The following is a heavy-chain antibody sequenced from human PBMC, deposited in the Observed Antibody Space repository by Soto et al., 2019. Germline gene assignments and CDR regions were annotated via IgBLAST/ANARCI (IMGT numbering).Heavy chain of an antibody. Sequence: ESGGGLVQPGGSLRLSCVASGFTLSSYSMNWVRQAPGKGLEWVSYITGSSNTIYYRDSVKGRFTISRDNAKNSLYLQMNSLRAEDTAVYYCARTGSNGFLDSWGQGTRVSVSS. CDR2: ITGSSNTI. V-gene: IGHV3-48*01. CDR1: GFTLSSYS. D-gene: IGHD3-16*01. CDR3: ARTGSNGFLDS. J-gene: IGHJ4*02.